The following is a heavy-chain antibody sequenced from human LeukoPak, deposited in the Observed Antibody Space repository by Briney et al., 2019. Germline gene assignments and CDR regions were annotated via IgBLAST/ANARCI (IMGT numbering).Heavy chain of an antibody. CDR2: MFSGGTT. Sequence: GGSLRLSCAASGFTFSSYAMNWVRQAPGKGLEWVALMFSGGTTHFADSVKGRFTMSRDTSNNTVSLQMNSLRTEDTAVYYCARETSTAPFDFWGQGTLVTVSS. J-gene: IGHJ4*02. CDR3: ARETSTAPFDF. V-gene: IGHV3-53*01. CDR1: GFTFSSYA. D-gene: IGHD5-18*01.